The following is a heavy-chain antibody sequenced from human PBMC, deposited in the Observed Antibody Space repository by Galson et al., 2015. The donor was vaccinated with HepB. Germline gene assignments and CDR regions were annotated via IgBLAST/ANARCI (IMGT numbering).Heavy chain of an antibody. Sequence: SLRLSCAASGFTFSTFTMSWVRQAPGKGLEWVSVINDSGGRTYYADSVKGRFTVSRDDSKNTLYLQMNSLRVEDTAIYYCVKGGWLDYWGQGTLATVSS. V-gene: IGHV3-23*01. CDR3: VKGGWLDY. J-gene: IGHJ4*02. CDR1: GFTFSTFT. D-gene: IGHD6-19*01. CDR2: INDSGGRT.